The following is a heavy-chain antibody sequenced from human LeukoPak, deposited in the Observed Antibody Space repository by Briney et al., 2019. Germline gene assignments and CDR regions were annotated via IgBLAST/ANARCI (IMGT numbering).Heavy chain of an antibody. Sequence: PSETLSLTYTVSGRSISTYYSGWIRQPVGKGLEWIGYIYYNESTNYNPSVKSRVTISADTSKNQFSLKRRYVTAADTAVYYCARGRWRVNYWGQGTLVTVSS. V-gene: IGHV4-59*01. CDR1: GRSISTYY. D-gene: IGHD6-19*01. CDR2: IYYNEST. J-gene: IGHJ4*02. CDR3: ARGRWRVNY.